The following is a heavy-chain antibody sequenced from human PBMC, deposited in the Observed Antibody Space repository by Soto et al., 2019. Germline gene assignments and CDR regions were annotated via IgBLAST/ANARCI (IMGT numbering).Heavy chain of an antibody. CDR2: ISGYNGKT. D-gene: IGHD3-10*01. V-gene: IGHV1-18*04. Sequence: GGPVKGSRKTSGFTLTRFGGSWGLPGPGQGLEWMGWISGYNGKTKYAQTLQGRVTMTADKSTSTAYMELRGLRSDDTAVYFCARDKMIDDFGLGTYDYWGQGTTVTVSS. J-gene: IGHJ4*02. CDR3: ARDKMIDDFGLGTYDY. CDR1: GFTLTRFG.